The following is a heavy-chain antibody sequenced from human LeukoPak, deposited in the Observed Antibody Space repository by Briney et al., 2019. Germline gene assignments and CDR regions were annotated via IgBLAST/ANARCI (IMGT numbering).Heavy chain of an antibody. V-gene: IGHV1-18*01. Sequence: ASVKVSCKASGGTFSSYAISWVRQAPGQGLEWMGWISAYNGNTNYAQKLQGRVTMTTDTSTSTAYMELRSLRSDDTAVYYCASGETVLYGDGMGYWGQGTLVTVSS. CDR2: ISAYNGNT. J-gene: IGHJ4*02. CDR1: GGTFSSYA. D-gene: IGHD4-17*01. CDR3: ASGETVLYGDGMGY.